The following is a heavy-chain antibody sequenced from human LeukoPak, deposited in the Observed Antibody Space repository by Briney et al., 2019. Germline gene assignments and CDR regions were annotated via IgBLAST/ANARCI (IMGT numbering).Heavy chain of an antibody. CDR1: GFTFSSYA. CDR2: ISGSGGST. J-gene: IGHJ5*02. Sequence: GGSLRLSCAASGFTFSSYAMSWVRQAPGKGLEWVSAISGSGGSTYYADSVKGRFTISRDNAKNSLYLQMNSLRAEDTAVYYCARDLRYSSSWFDPWGQGTLVTVSS. CDR3: ARDLRYSSSWFDP. V-gene: IGHV3-23*01. D-gene: IGHD6-13*01.